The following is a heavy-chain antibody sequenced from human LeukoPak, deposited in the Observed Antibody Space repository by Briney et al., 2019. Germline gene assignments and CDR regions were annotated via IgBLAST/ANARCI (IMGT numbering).Heavy chain of an antibody. V-gene: IGHV1-18*01. J-gene: IGHJ4*02. CDR2: ISTSKGDT. CDR1: GYTFTTHG. D-gene: IGHD4-11*01. Sequence: ASVKVSCKTSGYTFTTHGISWVRQAPGQGLEWMGWISTSKGDTNYAQKFKGRPTMTTDRSTTPAYMALRTLSSDDTAVYYCARDWPTVITDYWGQGTLVTVSS. CDR3: ARDWPTVITDY.